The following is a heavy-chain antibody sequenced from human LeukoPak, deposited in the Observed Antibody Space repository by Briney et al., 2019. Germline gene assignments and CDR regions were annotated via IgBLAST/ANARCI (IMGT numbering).Heavy chain of an antibody. V-gene: IGHV3-30-3*01. Sequence: GGSLRLSCAASGFTFSGYAMQWVRQAPGKGLEWVAGISYDGVNKYYTDCVKGRFTISRSNSKNTLYLQMNSLRPEDTAVYYCARSGNYYDSSGSSGYFDYWGQGTLVTVSS. D-gene: IGHD3-22*01. CDR1: GFTFSGYA. CDR2: ISYDGVNK. CDR3: ARSGNYYDSSGSSGYFDY. J-gene: IGHJ4*02.